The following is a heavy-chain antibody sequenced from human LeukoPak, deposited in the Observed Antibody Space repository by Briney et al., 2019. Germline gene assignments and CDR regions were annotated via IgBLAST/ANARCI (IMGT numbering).Heavy chain of an antibody. CDR3: ARDGIAVAATDY. CDR1: GFTFSSYS. Sequence: PGGSLRLSCAASGFTFSSYSMNWVRQAPGKGLEWVSSISSSSSYIYYADLVKGRFTISRDNAKNPLYLQMNSLRAEDTAVYYCARDGIAVAATDYWGQGTLVTVSS. J-gene: IGHJ4*02. V-gene: IGHV3-21*01. CDR2: ISSSSSYI. D-gene: IGHD6-19*01.